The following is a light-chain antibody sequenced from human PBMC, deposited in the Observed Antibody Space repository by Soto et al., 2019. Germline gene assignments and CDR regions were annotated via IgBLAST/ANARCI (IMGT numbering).Light chain of an antibody. CDR1: QSVLYSVNNENY. Sequence: DIVLTQSPDSLAVSLGERATINCKSSQSVLYSVNNENYLGWFQQRPGQPPKLLIYWASTRESGVPDRFSGSGSGTDFTLPIGSLRAEDGAFYYCKKYYGLPYILGRGTKREIK. CDR3: KKYYGLPYI. V-gene: IGKV4-1*01. J-gene: IGKJ2*01. CDR2: WAS.